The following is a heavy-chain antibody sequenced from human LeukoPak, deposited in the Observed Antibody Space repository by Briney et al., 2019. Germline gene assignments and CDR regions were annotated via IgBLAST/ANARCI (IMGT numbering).Heavy chain of an antibody. Sequence: SETLSLTCAVYGGSFSGYYWSWIRQPPGKGLEWIGEINHSGSTNYNPSLKSRVTISVDTSKNQFSLKLSSVTAADTAVYYCAGAHYDSSGYYYPDEKRDWYFDPWGRGTLVTVSS. CDR2: INHSGST. CDR1: GGSFSGYY. J-gene: IGHJ2*01. CDR3: AGAHYDSSGYYYPDEKRDWYFDP. D-gene: IGHD3-22*01. V-gene: IGHV4-34*01.